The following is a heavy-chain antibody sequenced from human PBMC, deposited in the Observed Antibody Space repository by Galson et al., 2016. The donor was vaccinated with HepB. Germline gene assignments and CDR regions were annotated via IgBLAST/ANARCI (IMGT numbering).Heavy chain of an antibody. CDR2: IWYDGSIK. J-gene: IGHJ6*03. D-gene: IGHD1-1*01. CDR3: ARKTAARTHYFYMDV. CDR1: GFTFSSYG. V-gene: IGHV3-33*01. Sequence: SLRLSCAASGFTFSSYGMHWVRQAPGKGLEWVAVIWYDGSIKDYADSVKGRFTVSRDNSKNTMYLQMNSLRVVDTAVYYCARKTAARTHYFYMDVWGKGTTVTVSS.